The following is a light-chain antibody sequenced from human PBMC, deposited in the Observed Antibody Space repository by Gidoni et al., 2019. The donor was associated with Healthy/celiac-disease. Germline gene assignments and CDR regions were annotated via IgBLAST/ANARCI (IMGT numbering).Light chain of an antibody. CDR1: SSDVGGYNY. J-gene: IGLJ1*01. CDR2: DVS. V-gene: IGLV2-14*01. CDR3: SSYTSSTTERV. Sequence: SALTQPASVSGSPGQSITISCTGTSSDVGGYNYVSWYQQHPGKAPKLMIYDVSNRPSGVSNRFSGSKSVNTASLTISVLQAEDDADYYCSSYTSSTTERVFGTGTKVTVL.